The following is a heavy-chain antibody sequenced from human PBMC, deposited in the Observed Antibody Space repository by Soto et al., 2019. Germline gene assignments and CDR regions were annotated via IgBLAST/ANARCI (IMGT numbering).Heavy chain of an antibody. J-gene: IGHJ5*01. CDR1: GFTFSSHS. CDR3: ARSRFTVPPNWLAS. CDR2: ISTSGTTI. Sequence: GGSLRLSCAASGFTFSSHSMNWVRQAPGKGLEWVSYISTSGTTIYYADSVKGRFTISRDNAKNSLYLQMNSLRAEDTAVYYCARSRFTVPPNWLASPAQRTPVPVSS. D-gene: IGHD3-3*01. V-gene: IGHV3-48*01.